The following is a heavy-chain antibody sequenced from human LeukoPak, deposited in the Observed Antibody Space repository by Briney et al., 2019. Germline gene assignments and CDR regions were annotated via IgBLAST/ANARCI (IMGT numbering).Heavy chain of an antibody. Sequence: SETLSLTCTVSGGSISSYYWCWIRQPPGKGLEWIGYIYYSGSTNYNPSLKSRVTISVDTSKNQFSLKLSSVTAADTAVYYCARDYQGGYGDKTVDYWGQGTLVTVSS. J-gene: IGHJ4*02. CDR2: IYYSGST. D-gene: IGHD5-18*01. CDR1: GGSISSYY. CDR3: ARDYQGGYGDKTVDY. V-gene: IGHV4-59*12.